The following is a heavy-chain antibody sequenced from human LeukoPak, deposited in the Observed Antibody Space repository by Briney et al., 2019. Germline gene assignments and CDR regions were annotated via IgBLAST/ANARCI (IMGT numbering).Heavy chain of an antibody. J-gene: IGHJ4*02. CDR3: ARGTHFVYNFWSGYFDY. CDR2: IKQDGSDK. V-gene: IGHV3-7*01. CDR1: GFTFSNYW. D-gene: IGHD3-3*01. Sequence: GGSLRLSCAASGFTFSNYWMTWVRQAPGKGREWVANIKQDGSDKYYGDSVKGRCTTSSNNTKNYLYLLLNSLRAEDTAVYYCARGTHFVYNFWSGYFDYWGQGTLVTVSS.